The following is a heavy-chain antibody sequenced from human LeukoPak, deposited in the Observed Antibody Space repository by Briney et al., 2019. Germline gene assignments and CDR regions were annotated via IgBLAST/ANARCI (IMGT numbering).Heavy chain of an antibody. CDR2: IHNTGST. CDR1: GGSIGSSY. J-gene: IGHJ4*02. Sequence: LETLSLTCTVSGGSIGSSYWSWIRQPPGKGLEWIGYIHNTGSTNYNPSLENRVTISVATSKNQFSLKLSSMAAADTAVYYCARTPYSSSFFLDFWGQGTLVTVSS. D-gene: IGHD6-6*01. V-gene: IGHV4-4*09. CDR3: ARTPYSSSFFLDF.